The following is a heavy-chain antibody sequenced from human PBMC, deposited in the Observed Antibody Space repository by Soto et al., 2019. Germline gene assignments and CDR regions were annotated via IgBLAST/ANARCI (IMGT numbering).Heavy chain of an antibody. J-gene: IGHJ4*02. D-gene: IGHD3-16*02. CDR3: ARDWGYDYVWGSYRQGNSSFDY. CDR1: GYTFTSYY. Sequence: ASVTVSCKASGYTFTSYYMHWVRQAPGQGLEWMGIINPSGGSTSYAQKFQGRVTMTRDTSTSTVYMELSSLRSEDTAVYYCARDWGYDYVWGSYRQGNSSFDYWGQGTLVTVS. V-gene: IGHV1-46*01. CDR2: INPSGGST.